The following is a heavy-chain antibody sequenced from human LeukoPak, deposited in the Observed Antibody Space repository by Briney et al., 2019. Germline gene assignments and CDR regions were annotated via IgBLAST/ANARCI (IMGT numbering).Heavy chain of an antibody. D-gene: IGHD4-23*01. CDR2: ISESGTAI. J-gene: IGHJ4*02. Sequence: PGGSLRLSCAASGFTVTNYNMNWVRQARGKGLEWVSFISESGTAIYYAESVKGRFTISRDNAKNSLYLQMNSLRAEDTAVYYCARVSQLDDGGLGDYWGQGTLVTVSS. V-gene: IGHV3-48*04. CDR3: ARVSQLDDGGLGDY. CDR1: GFTVTNYN.